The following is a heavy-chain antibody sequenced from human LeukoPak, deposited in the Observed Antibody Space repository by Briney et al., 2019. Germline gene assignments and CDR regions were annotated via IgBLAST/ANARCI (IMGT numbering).Heavy chain of an antibody. J-gene: IGHJ4*02. CDR2: INPNSGGT. V-gene: IGHV1-2*02. CDR1: GYTFTGYY. D-gene: IGHD3-22*01. Sequence: ASVKVSFKSSGYTFTGYYMHWVRQAPGQGLEWMGWINPNSGGTNYSQKFQGRVTVTRDTSISTAYMELRRLRSDATAVYYCARTASLGDTLYYYDSSAPRWDYYFDYWGQGTLVTVSS. CDR3: ARTASLGDTLYYYDSSAPRWDYYFDY.